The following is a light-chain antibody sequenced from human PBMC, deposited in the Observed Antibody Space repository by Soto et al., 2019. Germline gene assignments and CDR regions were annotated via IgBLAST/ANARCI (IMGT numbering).Light chain of an antibody. V-gene: IGKV3-15*01. CDR1: QSISSN. J-gene: IGKJ1*01. Sequence: EIVLTQSPATLSVSPGERATLSCRASQSISSNLAWYQQNPGQAPRLLIYGPSTRATGVPARFSGSGSGTEFTLTISSLQSEDFAMYYCQQYTHWPVWSFGQGTKVEIK. CDR2: GPS. CDR3: QQYTHWPVWS.